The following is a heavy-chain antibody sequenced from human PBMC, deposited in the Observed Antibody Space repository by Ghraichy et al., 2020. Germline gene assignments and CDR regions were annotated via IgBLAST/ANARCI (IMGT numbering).Heavy chain of an antibody. CDR2: IKQDGSEK. V-gene: IGHV3-7*03. CDR3: ARARRVAATPYWFDP. CDR1: GFTFSSYW. Sequence: GGSLRLSCAASGFTFSSYWMSWVRQAPGKGLEWVANIKQDGSEKYYVDSVKGRFTISRDNAKNSLYLQMNSLRAEDTAVYYCARARRVAATPYWFDPWGQGTLVTVSS. J-gene: IGHJ5*02. D-gene: IGHD2-15*01.